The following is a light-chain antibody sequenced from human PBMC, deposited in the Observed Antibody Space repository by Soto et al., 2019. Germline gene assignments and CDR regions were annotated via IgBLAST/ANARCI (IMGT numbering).Light chain of an antibody. CDR3: QHYNNWPPWT. Sequence: EIVMTQSPATLSVSPGERATLSCRASQSVSSNLAWYQQKPGQAPRLLIYGASTSATGIPARFSGSGSGTEFTLTISSLQSEDFEIYYCQHYNNWPPWTFGQGTKVEIK. CDR1: QSVSSN. CDR2: GAS. J-gene: IGKJ1*01. V-gene: IGKV3-15*01.